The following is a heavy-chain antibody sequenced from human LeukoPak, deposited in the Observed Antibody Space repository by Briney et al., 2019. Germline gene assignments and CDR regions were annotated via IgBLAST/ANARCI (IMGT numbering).Heavy chain of an antibody. D-gene: IGHD1-26*01. CDR3: TTEVGSGSYSWFDP. V-gene: IGHV3-15*01. Sequence: GGSLRLSCAASGFTFSDYYMSWIHQAPGKGLEWVGRIKSKTDGGTTDYAAPVKGRFTISRDDSKNTLYLQMNSLKTEDTAVYYCTTEVGSGSYSWFDPWGQGTLVTVSS. CDR2: IKSKTDGGTT. CDR1: GFTFSDYY. J-gene: IGHJ5*02.